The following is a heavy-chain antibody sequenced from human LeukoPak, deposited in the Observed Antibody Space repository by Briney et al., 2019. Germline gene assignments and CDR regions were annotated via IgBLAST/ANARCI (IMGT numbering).Heavy chain of an antibody. D-gene: IGHD3-3*01. CDR3: LRARQPFYNFGVVYPAPNSLAS. CDR2: IRSKAYGGTT. Sequence: GGSLRLSCTASGFTFGDCAMSWVRQAPGKGLEWVGFIRSKAYGGTTEYAASVKGRFTISRDDSKSIAYLQMNSLKTEDTAVYSFLRARQPFYNFGVVYPAPNSLASWGKEP. CDR1: GFTFGDCA. V-gene: IGHV3-49*04. J-gene: IGHJ5*01.